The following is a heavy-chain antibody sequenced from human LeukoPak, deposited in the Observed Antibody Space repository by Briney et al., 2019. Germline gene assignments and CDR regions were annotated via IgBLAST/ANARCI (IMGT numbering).Heavy chain of an antibody. CDR3: ARRGVFDRGYYYDSSGKGGLDY. CDR1: GFTFSSYW. V-gene: IGHV3-74*01. CDR2: INSDGSST. Sequence: GSLSLSCAASGFTFSSYWMHWVRQAPGKGLVWVSRINSDGSSTSYADSVKGRFTISRDNAKNTLYLQMNSLRAEDTAVYYCARRGVFDRGYYYDSSGKGGLDYWGQGTLVTVSS. D-gene: IGHD3-22*01. J-gene: IGHJ4*02.